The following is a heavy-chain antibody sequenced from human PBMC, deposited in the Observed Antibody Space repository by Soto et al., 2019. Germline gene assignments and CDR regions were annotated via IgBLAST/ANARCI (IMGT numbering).Heavy chain of an antibody. J-gene: IGHJ4*02. CDR1: GGSFSGYY. CDR3: SRVPMPAQYYYDSSGYCDY. V-gene: IGHV4-34*01. CDR2: INHSGST. Sequence: SETLSLTCAVYGGSFSGYYWSWIRQPPGKGLEWIGEINHSGSTNYNPSLKSRVTISVDTSKNQFSLKLSSVTAADTAVYYRSRVPMPAQYYYDSSGYCDYWGQGTLVTVSS. D-gene: IGHD3-22*01.